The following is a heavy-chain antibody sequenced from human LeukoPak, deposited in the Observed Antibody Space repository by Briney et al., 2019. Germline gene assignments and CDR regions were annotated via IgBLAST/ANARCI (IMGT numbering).Heavy chain of an antibody. J-gene: IGHJ4*02. CDR1: GGSFSGYY. V-gene: IGHV4-34*01. D-gene: IGHD5-18*01. CDR2: INHSGST. Sequence: PSETLSLTCAVYGGSFSGYYWSWIRQPPGKGLEWLGEINHSGSTNYNPSLKSRVTISVDTSKNQFSLKLSSVTAADTAVYYCARHDRWDTTFDYWGQGTLVTVSS. CDR3: ARHDRWDTTFDY.